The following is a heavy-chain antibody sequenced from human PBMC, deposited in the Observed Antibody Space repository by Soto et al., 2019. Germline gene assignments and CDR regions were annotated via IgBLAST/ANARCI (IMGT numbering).Heavy chain of an antibody. CDR3: GREGQQLAQEKYYQFNGMDV. D-gene: IGHD6-13*01. Sequence: VKVSCKASGFTFSDYGLSWVRQAPGQPLEWMGWISGDNINSKYSQKFQGRLTMTTDTSTATASMELRSLTSDDTAVYYCGREGQQLAQEKYYQFNGMDVWGQGTTVTVSS. CDR2: ISGDNINS. CDR1: GFTFSDYG. J-gene: IGHJ6*02. V-gene: IGHV1-18*01.